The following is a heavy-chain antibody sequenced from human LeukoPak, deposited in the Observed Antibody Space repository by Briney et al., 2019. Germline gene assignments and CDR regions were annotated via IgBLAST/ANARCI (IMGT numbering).Heavy chain of an antibody. Sequence: ASVKVSCKASGYTFTGYYMHWVRQAPGQGLEWMGWINPNSGGTNYAQKFQGRVTMTRDTSISTAYMELSRLRSDDTAVYYCARAVAYYYGSRGPHYFDYWGQGTLVTVSS. D-gene: IGHD3-22*01. J-gene: IGHJ4*02. V-gene: IGHV1-2*02. CDR3: ARAVAYYYGSRGPHYFDY. CDR2: INPNSGGT. CDR1: GYTFTGYY.